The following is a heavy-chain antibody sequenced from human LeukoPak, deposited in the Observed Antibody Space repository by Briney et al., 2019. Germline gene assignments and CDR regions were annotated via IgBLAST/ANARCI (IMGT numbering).Heavy chain of an antibody. CDR1: GFTFSSYA. CDR2: ISGSGGST. CDR3: ATADGPYSSSWYGYYYMDV. Sequence: GGSLRLSCAASGFTFSSYAMSWVRQAPGKGLEWVSAISGSGGSTYYADSVKGRFTISRDNSNNTLYLQTNSLRAEDTAVYCCATADGPYSSSWYGYYYMDVWGKGTTVTVSS. V-gene: IGHV3-23*01. J-gene: IGHJ6*03. D-gene: IGHD6-13*01.